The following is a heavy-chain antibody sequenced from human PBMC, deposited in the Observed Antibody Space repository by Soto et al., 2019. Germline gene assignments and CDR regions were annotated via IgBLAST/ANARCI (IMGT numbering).Heavy chain of an antibody. Sequence: GESLKISCKGSGYSFTSYWIGWVRQIPGKGLEWMGIIYPGDSDTRYSPSFQGQVTISADKSISTAYLQWSSLKASDTAMYYCARVPTLYYCSSTSCPPVDAFVIWGQGTMVTVSS. CDR2: IYPGDSDT. CDR3: ARVPTLYYCSSTSCPPVDAFVI. CDR1: GYSFTSYW. D-gene: IGHD2-2*01. V-gene: IGHV5-51*01. J-gene: IGHJ3*02.